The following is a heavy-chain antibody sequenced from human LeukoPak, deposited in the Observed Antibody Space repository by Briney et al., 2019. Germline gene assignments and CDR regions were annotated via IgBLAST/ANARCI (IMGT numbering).Heavy chain of an antibody. Sequence: ASVKVSCKVSGYTLTELSMHWVRQAPGKGLEWMGGFDPEDGETIYAQKFQGRVTMTEDTSTDTAYMELSSLRSEDTAVYYCATVRVTTVRGVINRNWFDPWGQGTLVTVSS. CDR1: GYTLTELS. V-gene: IGHV1-24*01. CDR3: ATVRVTTVRGVINRNWFDP. D-gene: IGHD3-10*01. CDR2: FDPEDGET. J-gene: IGHJ5*02.